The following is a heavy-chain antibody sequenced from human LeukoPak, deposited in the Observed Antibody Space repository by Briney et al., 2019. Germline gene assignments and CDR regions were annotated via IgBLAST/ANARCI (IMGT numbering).Heavy chain of an antibody. CDR1: GFTFSSYW. D-gene: IGHD5-18*01. Sequence: GGSLRLSCAASGFTFSSYWMSWVRQAPEKGLEWVANIKQDGSEKYYVDSVKGRFTISRDNAKNSLYLQMNSLRAEDTAVYYCARDGRGYSYGYTFDYWGQGTLVTVSS. CDR3: ARDGRGYSYGYTFDY. V-gene: IGHV3-7*03. CDR2: IKQDGSEK. J-gene: IGHJ4*02.